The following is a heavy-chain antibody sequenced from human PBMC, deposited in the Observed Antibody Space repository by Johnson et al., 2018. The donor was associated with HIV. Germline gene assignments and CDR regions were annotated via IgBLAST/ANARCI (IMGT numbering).Heavy chain of an antibody. CDR2: IWYDGSNK. CDR3: AKDRGSPGIPAAFDL. CDR1: GFTFSSYG. J-gene: IGHJ3*01. Sequence: QVQLVESGGGVVQPGRSLRLSCAASGFTFSSYGMHWVRQAPGKGLEWVAVIWYDGSNKNYADSVQGRFTISRDNSKNTLFLQMNSLRAEDTAVYYCAKDRGSPGIPAAFDLWGQGTMVTVSS. V-gene: IGHV3-33*06. D-gene: IGHD1-26*01.